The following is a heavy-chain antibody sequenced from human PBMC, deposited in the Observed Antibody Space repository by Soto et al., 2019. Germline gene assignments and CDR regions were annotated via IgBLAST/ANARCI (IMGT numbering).Heavy chain of an antibody. D-gene: IGHD2-15*01. J-gene: IGHJ4*02. V-gene: IGHV4-38-2*01. CDR2: IYHSGRT. CDR1: GYSISSGYY. Sequence: SETLSLTCAVSGYSISSGYYWGWIRQPPGKGLEWIGTIYHSGRTDYNPSLKSRVIISVDTSKNQFSLRLSSVTAADTAVYYSARHVPLGYCSGGSCDTDCFDYWGQGTLVTVSS. CDR3: ARHVPLGYCSGGSCDTDCFDY.